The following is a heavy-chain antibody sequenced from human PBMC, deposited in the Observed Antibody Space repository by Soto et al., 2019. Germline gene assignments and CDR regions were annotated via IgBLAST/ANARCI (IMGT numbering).Heavy chain of an antibody. CDR2: ISSSTSHT. Sequence: GGSLRLSCAVSGFTFSDYYMTWIRQAPGKGLEWVSYISSSTSHTNYADSVKGRFTISRDNAKNSLFLQMNSLRAEDTAVYYCARDPREYYFDYWGQGTLVTVSS. J-gene: IGHJ4*02. CDR1: GFTFSDYY. CDR3: ARDPREYYFDY. V-gene: IGHV3-11*05.